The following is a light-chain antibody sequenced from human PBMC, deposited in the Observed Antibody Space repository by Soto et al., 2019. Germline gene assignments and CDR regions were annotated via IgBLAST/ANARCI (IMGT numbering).Light chain of an antibody. CDR2: WAS. CDR3: QQYYSHYQT. Sequence: DIVMTQSPDSLAVSLGERATINCKSSQSVLYSSNNANYLAWYQQKPGQPPKLLIYWASTRESGVPDRFSGSGSETDFTLTISSLQAEDVAVYYCQQYYSHYQTFGQGTKVEIK. V-gene: IGKV4-1*01. J-gene: IGKJ1*01. CDR1: QSVLYSSNNANY.